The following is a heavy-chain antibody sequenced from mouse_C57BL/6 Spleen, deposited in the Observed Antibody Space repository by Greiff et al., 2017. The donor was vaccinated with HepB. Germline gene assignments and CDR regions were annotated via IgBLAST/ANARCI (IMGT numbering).Heavy chain of an antibody. D-gene: IGHD1-1*01. CDR1: GFSLTSYG. J-gene: IGHJ2*01. CDR2: IWSGGST. V-gene: IGHV2-2*01. Sequence: VKVVESGPGLVQPSQSLSITCTVSGFSLTSYGVHWVRQSPGKGLEWLGLIWSGGSTDYNAAFISRLSISKDNSKSQVFFKMNSLQAEDTAIYYCARNSPYYYGSSYDYFDYWGQGTTLTVSS. CDR3: ARNSPYYYGSSYDYFDY.